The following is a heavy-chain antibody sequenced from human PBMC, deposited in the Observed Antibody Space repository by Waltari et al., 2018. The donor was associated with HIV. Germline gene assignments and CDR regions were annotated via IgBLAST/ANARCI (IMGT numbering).Heavy chain of an antibody. V-gene: IGHV7-4-1*02. D-gene: IGHD6-6*01. Sequence: QVQLVQSGSELKKPGASVRVSCKASGSSMPYPAINWVRQAPGQGLEWMGWINTDTGNPTYAPGFTGRFVFSVDSTVRTAYLQISSLMVDDTAVYYCARTLVSSGLVRFDPWGQGTLVTVSS. CDR3: ARTLVSSGLVRFDP. CDR2: INTDTGNP. CDR1: GSSMPYPA. J-gene: IGHJ5*02.